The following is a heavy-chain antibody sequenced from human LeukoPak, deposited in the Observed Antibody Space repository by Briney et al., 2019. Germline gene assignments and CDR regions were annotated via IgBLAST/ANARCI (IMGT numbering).Heavy chain of an antibody. V-gene: IGHV3-9*01. CDR3: AKSVVPGRTGAFDI. Sequence: PGRSLRLSCAASGFTFDDYAMHWVRQAPGEGLEWVSSISWNSGIIGYADTVEGRFTISRDNAKNSPYLQMNSLRAEDTALYYCAKSVVPGRTGAFDIWGQGTMVTVSP. D-gene: IGHD2-2*01. CDR2: ISWNSGII. CDR1: GFTFDDYA. J-gene: IGHJ3*02.